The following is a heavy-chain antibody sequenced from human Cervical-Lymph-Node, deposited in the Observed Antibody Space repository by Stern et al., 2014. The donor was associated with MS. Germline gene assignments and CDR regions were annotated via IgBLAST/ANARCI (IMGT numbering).Heavy chain of an antibody. CDR1: GFDLRNYD. D-gene: IGHD5-12*01. Sequence: QVQLVESGGGLVQPGGSLSLTCAVSGFDLRNYDMSWIRQAPGKGLEWISYITRRGDSIFYADSVKGRFSISRDNDKKSLSLQMNSLRAEDTAVYFCARVGGYIGYVMTNFDKWGQGILVAVSS. J-gene: IGHJ4*02. V-gene: IGHV3-11*01. CDR3: ARVGGYIGYVMTNFDK. CDR2: ITRRGDSI.